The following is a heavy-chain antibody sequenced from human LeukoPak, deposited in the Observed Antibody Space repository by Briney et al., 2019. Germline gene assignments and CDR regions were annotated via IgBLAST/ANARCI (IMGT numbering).Heavy chain of an antibody. CDR1: GGSIINYW. CDR2: IHYTGST. J-gene: IGHJ4*02. CDR3: ARVGDWNDLVY. Sequence: NPSETLSLTCTVSGGSIINYWWSWIRQSPGKGLEWIGYIHYTGSTNYNPSLKSRATISVDTSKKQFSLKVTSVTAADTAVYYCARVGDWNDLVYWGQGTLVIVSS. V-gene: IGHV4-59*01. D-gene: IGHD1-1*01.